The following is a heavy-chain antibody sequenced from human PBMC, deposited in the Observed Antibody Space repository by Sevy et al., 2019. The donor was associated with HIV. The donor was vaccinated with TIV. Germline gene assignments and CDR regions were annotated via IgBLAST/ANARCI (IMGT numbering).Heavy chain of an antibody. D-gene: IGHD1-26*01. CDR1: GDSVSSNSAA. CDR2: TYYRSKWYN. CDR3: ARVRVAAVGATMDYYYMDV. V-gene: IGHV6-1*01. J-gene: IGHJ6*03. Sequence: SQTLSLTCAISGDSVSSNSAAWNWIRQSPSRGLEWLGRTYYRSKWYNDYAVSVKSRITINPDTSKNQFSLQLNSVAPEDTALYDCARVRVAAVGATMDYYYMDVWGKGTTVTVSS.